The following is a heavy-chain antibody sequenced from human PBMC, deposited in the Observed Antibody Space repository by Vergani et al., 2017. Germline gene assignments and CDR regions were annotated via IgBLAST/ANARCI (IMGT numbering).Heavy chain of an antibody. CDR2: IIPILGIA. CDR3: AREGRDYYESSEGY. V-gene: IGHV1-69*08. Sequence: VQLVQSGAEVKKPGSSVKVSCKASGGTFSSYTISWVRQAPGQGLEWMGRIIPILGIANYAQKLQGGVTITADKSTSTAYMELSSLRSEDTSVYYCAREGRDYYESSEGYWGQGTLVTVSS. J-gene: IGHJ4*02. D-gene: IGHD3-22*01. CDR1: GGTFSSYT.